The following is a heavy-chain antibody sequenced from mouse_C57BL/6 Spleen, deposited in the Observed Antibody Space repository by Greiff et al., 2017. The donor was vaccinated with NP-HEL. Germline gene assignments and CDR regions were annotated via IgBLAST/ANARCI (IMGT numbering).Heavy chain of an antibody. D-gene: IGHD1-1*01. Sequence: EVQLQQSGPELVKPGASVKISCKASGYSFTGYYMNWVKQSPEKSLEWIGEINPSTGGTTYNQKFKAKATLTVDKSSSTAYMQLKSLTSEDSAVYYCAGSYYYGSSYFDYWGQGTTLTVSS. J-gene: IGHJ2*01. CDR3: AGSYYYGSSYFDY. CDR1: GYSFTGYY. CDR2: INPSTGGT. V-gene: IGHV1-42*01.